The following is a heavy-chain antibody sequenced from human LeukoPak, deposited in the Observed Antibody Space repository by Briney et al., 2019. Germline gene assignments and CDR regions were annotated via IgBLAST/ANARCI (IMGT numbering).Heavy chain of an antibody. J-gene: IGHJ5*02. CDR3: AKDDSSGYYHDH. CDR2: MNPNSGNT. D-gene: IGHD3-22*01. CDR1: GYTFTSYD. Sequence: ASVKVSCKASGYTFTSYDINWVRQATGQGLEWMGWMNPNSGNTGYAQKFQGRVTMTRNTSISTAYMELSSLRSEDTAIYYCAKDDSSGYYHDHWGQGTLVTVSS. V-gene: IGHV1-8*01.